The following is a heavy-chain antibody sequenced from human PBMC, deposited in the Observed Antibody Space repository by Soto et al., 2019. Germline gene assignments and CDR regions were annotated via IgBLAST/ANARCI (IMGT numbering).Heavy chain of an antibody. CDR3: ARDQRPNSSSLYYYFYGMDV. CDR2: IYYDGRS. V-gene: IGHV4-59*11. D-gene: IGHD6-13*01. J-gene: IGHJ6*02. Sequence: ETLSLTCSVSGGSLFSHYWSWIRQPPGKGLEWIGYIYYDGRSHFNPSLKSRVTMSIDTSKNQFSLRVYSVRPEDTAMYYCARDQRPNSSSLYYYFYGMDVWGQGTTVTVSS. CDR1: GGSLFSHY.